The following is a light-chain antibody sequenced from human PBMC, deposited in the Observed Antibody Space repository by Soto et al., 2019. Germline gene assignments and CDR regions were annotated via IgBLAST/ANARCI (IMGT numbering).Light chain of an antibody. CDR3: QQYNNWWT. J-gene: IGKJ1*01. V-gene: IGKV3-15*01. Sequence: EIVMTQSPATLSVSPGERATLSCRASQSISTTLAWYHQKPGQHPSLLIYDASTSATGSPARFSGSGSETEFTLTISSLQSEDFAFYYCQQYNNWWTFGQGTKVEIK. CDR2: DAS. CDR1: QSISTT.